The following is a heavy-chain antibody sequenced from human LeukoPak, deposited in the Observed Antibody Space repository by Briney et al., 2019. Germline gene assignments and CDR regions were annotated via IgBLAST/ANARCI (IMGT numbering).Heavy chain of an antibody. Sequence: SGGSLRLSCAASGFTFSTYWMSWARQAPGKGLEWVAVISYDGSNKYYADSVKGRFTISRDNSKNTLYLQMNSLRAEDTAVYYCARDYVQIFGVVIPYYYYYMDVWGKGTTVTVSS. V-gene: IGHV3-30-3*01. J-gene: IGHJ6*03. D-gene: IGHD3-3*01. CDR2: ISYDGSNK. CDR3: ARDYVQIFGVVIPYYYYYMDV. CDR1: GFTFSTYW.